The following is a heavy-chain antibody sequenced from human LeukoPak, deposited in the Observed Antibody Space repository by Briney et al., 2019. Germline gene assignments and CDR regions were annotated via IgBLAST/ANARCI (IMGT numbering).Heavy chain of an antibody. V-gene: IGHV3-23*01. Sequence: PGGSLRLSCAASGFTFSSYAMSWVRQAPGKGLEWVSAISGSGGSTYYADSVKGRFTISRVNSKNTLYLQMNSLRAEDTAVYYCAKSPDIVVVPAARYFDYWGQGTLVTVSS. D-gene: IGHD2-2*01. CDR1: GFTFSSYA. CDR3: AKSPDIVVVPAARYFDY. CDR2: ISGSGGST. J-gene: IGHJ4*02.